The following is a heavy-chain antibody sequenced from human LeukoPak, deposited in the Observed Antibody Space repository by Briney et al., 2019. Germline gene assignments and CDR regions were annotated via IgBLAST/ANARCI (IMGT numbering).Heavy chain of an antibody. D-gene: IGHD4-17*01. J-gene: IGHJ4*02. Sequence: ETLSLTCTVSGGSISNYYWSWVRQAPGKGLEWVGRIKSKTDGGTTDYAAPVKGRFTISRDDSKNTLYLQMNSLKTEDTAVYYCTTDPVIYGDYVLGWYWGQGTLVTVSS. CDR3: TTDPVIYGDYVLGWY. V-gene: IGHV3-15*01. CDR2: IKSKTDGGTT. CDR1: GGSISNYY.